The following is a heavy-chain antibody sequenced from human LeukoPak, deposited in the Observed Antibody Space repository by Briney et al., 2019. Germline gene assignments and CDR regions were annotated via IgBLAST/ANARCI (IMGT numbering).Heavy chain of an antibody. Sequence: GESLKISCKGSGYSFTSYWIGWVRQMPGKGLEWMGIIYPGDSDTRYSPSFQGQVTISADKSIGTAYLQWSSLKASDTAMYYCARQATVPWPYYYYYMDVWGKGTTVTVSS. CDR2: IYPGDSDT. J-gene: IGHJ6*03. D-gene: IGHD4-11*01. V-gene: IGHV5-51*01. CDR3: ARQATVPWPYYYYYMDV. CDR1: GYSFTSYW.